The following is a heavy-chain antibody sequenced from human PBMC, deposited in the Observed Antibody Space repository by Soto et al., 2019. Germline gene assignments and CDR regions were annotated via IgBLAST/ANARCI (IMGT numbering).Heavy chain of an antibody. CDR3: AREPSSSWYLYYYYYMDV. V-gene: IGHV3-7*01. Sequence: GGSLSLSCAASGFTFSSYWMSWVRQAPGKGLEWVANIKQDGSEKYYVDSVKGRFTISRNNAKNSLYLQMNSLRAEDTAVYYCAREPSSSWYLYYYYYMDVWGKGTTVTVSS. CDR1: GFTFSSYW. CDR2: IKQDGSEK. J-gene: IGHJ6*03. D-gene: IGHD6-13*01.